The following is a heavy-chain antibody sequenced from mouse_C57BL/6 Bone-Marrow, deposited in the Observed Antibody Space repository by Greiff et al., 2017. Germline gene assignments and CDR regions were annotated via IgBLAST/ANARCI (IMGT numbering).Heavy chain of an antibody. CDR3: ARHGDRYFDY. J-gene: IGHJ2*01. D-gene: IGHD3-3*01. V-gene: IGHV5-15*04. CDR2: ISNLAYSI. Sequence: EVMLVESGGGLVQPGGSLKLSCAASGFTFSDYGMAWVRQAPRKGPEWVAFISNLAYSIYYADTVTGRFTISRENAKNTLYLEMSSLRSEDTAMYYCARHGDRYFDYWGQGTTLTVSS. CDR1: GFTFSDYG.